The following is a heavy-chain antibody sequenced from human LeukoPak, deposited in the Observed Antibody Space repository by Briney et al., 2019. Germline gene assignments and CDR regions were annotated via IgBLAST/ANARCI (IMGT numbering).Heavy chain of an antibody. CDR1: GYTFTSYY. D-gene: IGHD3-22*01. CDR2: MNPNSGNT. Sequence: GASVKVSCKASGYTFTSYYMHWVRQAPGQGLEWMGWMNPNSGNTGYAQKFQGRVTITRNTSISTAYMELSSLRSEDTAVYYCARTDSSGYYYDWFDPWGQGILVTVSS. J-gene: IGHJ5*02. V-gene: IGHV1-8*03. CDR3: ARTDSSGYYYDWFDP.